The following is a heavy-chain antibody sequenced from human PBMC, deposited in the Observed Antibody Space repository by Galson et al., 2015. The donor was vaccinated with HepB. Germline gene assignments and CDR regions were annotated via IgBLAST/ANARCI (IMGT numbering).Heavy chain of an antibody. J-gene: IGHJ3*02. CDR1: GFTFSSYG. V-gene: IGHV3-30*02. Sequence: SLRLSCAASGFTFSSYGMHWVRQAPGKGLEWVAFIRYDGSNKYYADSVKGRFTISRDNSKNTLYLQMNSLRAEDTAVYYCARDKGRTESRLELTPGAFDIWGQGTMVTVSS. D-gene: IGHD1-26*01. CDR2: IRYDGSNK. CDR3: ARDKGRTESRLELTPGAFDI.